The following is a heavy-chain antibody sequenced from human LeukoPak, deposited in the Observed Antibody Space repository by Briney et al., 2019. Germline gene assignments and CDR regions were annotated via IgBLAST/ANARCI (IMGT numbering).Heavy chain of an antibody. CDR2: ISSSGSTI. Sequence: PGGSLRLSCAASGFTFSDYYMSWIRQAPGKGLEWVSYISSSGSTIYYADSVKGRFTISRDNSKDTLYLQINSLRAEDTAVYYCTRGLGKYCSGGSCYSTVGFDYWGQGTLVTVSS. CDR1: GFTFSDYY. V-gene: IGHV3-11*04. CDR3: TRGLGKYCSGGSCYSTVGFDY. J-gene: IGHJ4*02. D-gene: IGHD2-15*01.